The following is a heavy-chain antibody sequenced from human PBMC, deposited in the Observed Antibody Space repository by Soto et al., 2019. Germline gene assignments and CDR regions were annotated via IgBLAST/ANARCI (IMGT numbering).Heavy chain of an antibody. CDR2: INSDGSTT. CDR1: GLSFSNTW. J-gene: IGHJ4*02. D-gene: IGHD5-18*01. CDR3: AGDWAYSYAS. V-gene: IGHV3-74*01. Sequence: EVQLAQSGGGLVQPGGSLRLSCTVSGLSFSNTWMHWVRQPPGKGLVWVSYINSDGSTTTYADSVNGRFTISRDDAKNTVYLQMNSLRAEDTAVYYCAGDWAYSYASWGQGTLVTVSS.